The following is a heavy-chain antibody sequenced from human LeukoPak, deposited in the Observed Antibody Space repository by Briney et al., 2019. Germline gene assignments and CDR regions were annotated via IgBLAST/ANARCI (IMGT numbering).Heavy chain of an antibody. CDR3: AKGRSSSWYDAFDI. J-gene: IGHJ3*02. CDR2: ISWNSGSI. Sequence: GGSLRLSCAASGLTFDDYAMHWVRQAPGKGLEWVSGISWNSGSIGYADSVKGRFTISRDNDKNSLYLQMNSLRAEDTALYYCAKGRSSSWYDAFDIWGQGTMVTVSS. D-gene: IGHD6-13*01. V-gene: IGHV3-9*01. CDR1: GLTFDDYA.